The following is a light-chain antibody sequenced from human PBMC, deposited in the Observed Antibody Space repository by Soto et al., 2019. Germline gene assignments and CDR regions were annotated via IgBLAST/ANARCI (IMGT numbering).Light chain of an antibody. J-gene: IGKJ1*01. Sequence: EIVLTQSPATLSLSPGERATLSCRASQSVSNNYLDRHQQKTGPAPRLLTSAAFKSAAGPPDRFSRSGSGTAFTITISRLEHEASDLYYRQHYSTSGTFGQGTKVDI. V-gene: IGKV3-20*01. CDR1: QSVSNNY. CDR3: QHYSTSGT. CDR2: AAF.